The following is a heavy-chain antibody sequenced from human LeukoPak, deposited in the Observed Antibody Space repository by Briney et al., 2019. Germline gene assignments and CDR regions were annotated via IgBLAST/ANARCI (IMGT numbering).Heavy chain of an antibody. V-gene: IGHV3-49*04. CDR3: TRCYGDYEDYYYMDV. D-gene: IGHD4-17*01. Sequence: GGSLRLSCTASGFTFGDYAMSWVRQAPGKGLEWVGFIRSKAYGGTTEYVASVKGRFTIPRDDSKSIAYLQMNSLKTEDTAVYYCTRCYGDYEDYYYMDVWGKGTTVTVSS. CDR2: IRSKAYGGTT. CDR1: GFTFGDYA. J-gene: IGHJ6*03.